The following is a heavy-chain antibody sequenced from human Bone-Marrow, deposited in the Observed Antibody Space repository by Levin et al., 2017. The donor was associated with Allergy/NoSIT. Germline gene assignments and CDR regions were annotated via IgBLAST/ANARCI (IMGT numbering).Heavy chain of an antibody. CDR2: ISGSGTYI. CDR1: GFIFSSYG. D-gene: IGHD3-3*01. Sequence: PGGSLRLSCAASGFIFSSYGMNWVRQAPGKGLEWVSSISGSGTYIYYADSLKGRITISRDNAKDSLFLQMNSLRAEDTAVYYCARDLEGGLDYWGQGTLVTVSS. J-gene: IGHJ4*02. CDR3: ARDLEGGLDY. V-gene: IGHV3-21*01.